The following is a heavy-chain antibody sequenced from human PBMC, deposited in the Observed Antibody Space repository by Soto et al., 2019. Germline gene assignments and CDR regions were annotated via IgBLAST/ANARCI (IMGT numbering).Heavy chain of an antibody. V-gene: IGHV1-8*01. J-gene: IGHJ4*02. CDR2: MEPSTGRT. CDR3: SRGVSAGVDY. Sequence: SVKVSCKASGYSFTSLDINWVRQTAGQGREWMGWMEPSTGRTGYAQKFQGRVTMTRDTSINTAYMELTTLTSDDTAFYYCSRGVSAGVDYWGQGTLVTVSS. D-gene: IGHD1-26*01. CDR1: GYSFTSLD.